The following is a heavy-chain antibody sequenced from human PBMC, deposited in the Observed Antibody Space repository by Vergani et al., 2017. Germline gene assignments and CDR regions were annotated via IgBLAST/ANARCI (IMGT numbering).Heavy chain of an antibody. CDR3: ARVNTETNGHLYYYYYMDV. Sequence: QVQLQQWGGGLLKPSETLSLTCVVNGGSFTSYHWTWIRQSPGEGLEWVGDIDHTLRADYNPSLKSRLTMSEDKSRNQFSLTLNSVTATDTAIYFCARVNTETNGHLYYYYYMDVWGQGTEVTVS. V-gene: IGHV4-34*01. D-gene: IGHD4-11*01. CDR2: IDHTLRA. CDR1: GGSFTSYH. J-gene: IGHJ6*03.